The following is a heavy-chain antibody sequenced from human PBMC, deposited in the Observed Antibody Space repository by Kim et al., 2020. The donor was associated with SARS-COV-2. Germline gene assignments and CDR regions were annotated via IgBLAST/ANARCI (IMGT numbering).Heavy chain of an antibody. D-gene: IGHD4-17*01. Sequence: ASVKVSCKASGYTFTSYDINWVRQATGQGLEWMGWMNPNSGNTGYAQKFQGRVTMTRNTSISTAYMELSSLRSEDTAVYYCARNPLRKGLWTTASRWCWFDHWGQGTVVTGS. CDR1: GYTFTSYD. V-gene: IGHV1-8*01. CDR3: ARNPLRKGLWTTASRWCWFDH. J-gene: IGHJ5*02. CDR2: MNPNSGNT.